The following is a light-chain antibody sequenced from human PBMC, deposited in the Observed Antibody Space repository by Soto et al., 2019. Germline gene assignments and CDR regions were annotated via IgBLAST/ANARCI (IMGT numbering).Light chain of an antibody. CDR2: VNSGGSH. J-gene: IGLJ7*01. CDR3: QTWGTGSAIVV. Sequence: QSVLTQSPSASASLGASVKLTCTLSSGHINYAIAWHQQQPEKGPRYLMKVNSGGSHIKGDGIPDRFSGSSSGAERYLFISSLQYADEADYYCQTWGTGSAIVVFGGGTQLTVL. CDR1: SGHINYA. V-gene: IGLV4-69*01.